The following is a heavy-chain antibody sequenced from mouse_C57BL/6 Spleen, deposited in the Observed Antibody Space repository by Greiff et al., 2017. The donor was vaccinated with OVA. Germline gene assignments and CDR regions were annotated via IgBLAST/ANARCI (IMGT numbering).Heavy chain of an antibody. CDR1: GYTFTTYP. V-gene: IGHV1-47*01. CDR3: ARRDGYYGALAY. D-gene: IGHD2-3*01. J-gene: IGHJ3*01. Sequence: VKLMESGAELVKPGASVKMSCKASGYTFTTYPIEWMKQNHGKSLEWIGNFHPYNDDTKYNEKFKGKATLTVEKSSSTVYLELSRLTSDDSAVYYCARRDGYYGALAYWGQGTLVTVSA. CDR2: FHPYNDDT.